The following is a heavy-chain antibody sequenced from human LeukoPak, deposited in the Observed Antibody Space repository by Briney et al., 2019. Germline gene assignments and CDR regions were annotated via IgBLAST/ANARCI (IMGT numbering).Heavy chain of an antibody. CDR3: ARGPLYYYGSGRNNKNDAFDI. CDR2: INHSGST. Sequence: SETLSLTCAVYGGSFSGYYWSWIRQPPGKGLEWIGEINHSGSTNYNPSLKSRVTISVGTSKNQFSLKLSSVTAADTAVYYCARGPLYYYGSGRNNKNDAFDIWGQGTMVTVSS. CDR1: GGSFSGYY. V-gene: IGHV4-34*01. D-gene: IGHD3-10*01. J-gene: IGHJ3*02.